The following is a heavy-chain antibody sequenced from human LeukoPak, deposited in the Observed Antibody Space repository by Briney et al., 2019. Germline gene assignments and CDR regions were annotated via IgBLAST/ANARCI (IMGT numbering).Heavy chain of an antibody. Sequence: SETLSLTCTVFGGSMSSSTYYWGWIRQPPGKGLEWIGNSYYSGSTYYTPSLKSRVTISVDTSKKQFSLKLSSVTAADTAVYYCARVASLSYAYPSLFDYWGQGTLVTVSS. V-gene: IGHV4-39*07. CDR3: ARVASLSYAYPSLFDY. D-gene: IGHD2-2*01. CDR1: GGSMSSSTYY. J-gene: IGHJ4*02. CDR2: SYYSGST.